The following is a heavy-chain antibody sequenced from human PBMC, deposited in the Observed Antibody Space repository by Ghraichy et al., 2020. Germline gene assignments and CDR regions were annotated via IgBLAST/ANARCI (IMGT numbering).Heavy chain of an antibody. J-gene: IGHJ3*02. D-gene: IGHD6-19*01. V-gene: IGHV4-61*02. CDR1: GGSISSGSYY. CDR3: ARVGWLANGRNAFDI. CDR2: IYTSGST. Sequence: SETLSLTCTVSGGSISSGSYYWSWIRQPAGKGLVWIGRIYTSGSTNYNPSLKSRVTISVDTSKNQFSLKLSSVTAADTAVYYCARVGWLANGRNAFDIWGQGTMVTVSS.